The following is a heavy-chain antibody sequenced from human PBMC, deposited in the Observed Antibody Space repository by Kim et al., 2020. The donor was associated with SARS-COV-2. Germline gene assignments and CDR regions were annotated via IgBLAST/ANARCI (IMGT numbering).Heavy chain of an antibody. Sequence: GGSLRLSCAASGFTFSSYSMNWVHQAPGKGREWVSYISSSSSTIYYADSVKGRFTISRDNAKNSLYLQMNSLRDEDTAVYYCARDPQSRYYGSGSLFFDYWGQGTLVTVSS. J-gene: IGHJ4*02. CDR2: ISSSSSTI. CDR1: GFTFSSYS. CDR3: ARDPQSRYYGSGSLFFDY. D-gene: IGHD3-10*01. V-gene: IGHV3-48*02.